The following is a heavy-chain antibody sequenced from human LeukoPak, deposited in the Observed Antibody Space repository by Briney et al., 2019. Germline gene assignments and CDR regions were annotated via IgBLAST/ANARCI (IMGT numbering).Heavy chain of an antibody. CDR1: VFTFSSYG. CDR3: ARDFQRYCSSTSCSTDY. Sequence: GSPRLSCAASVFTFSSYGVHWVRQAPGKGLEWVAVIWYDGSNKYYADSVKGRFTISRDNAKNSLYLQMNSLRAEDTAGYYCARDFQRYCSSTSCSTDYWGQGTLVTVSS. D-gene: IGHD2-2*01. J-gene: IGHJ4*02. V-gene: IGHV3-33*01. CDR2: IWYDGSNK.